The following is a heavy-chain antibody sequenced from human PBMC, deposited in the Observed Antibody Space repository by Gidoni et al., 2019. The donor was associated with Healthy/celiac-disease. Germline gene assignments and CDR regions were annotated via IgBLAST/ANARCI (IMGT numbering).Heavy chain of an antibody. D-gene: IGHD4-17*01. Sequence: GLVKPSGTLSLTCAVSGGSISSSNWWRWVRQPPGKGLEWIGEIYHSGSTNYNPSLKSRVTISVDKSKNQFSLKLSSVTAADTAVYYWARCCAVTNITYDYYGMDVWGQGTTVTVSS. V-gene: IGHV4-4*02. CDR3: ARCCAVTNITYDYYGMDV. CDR2: IYHSGST. J-gene: IGHJ6*02. CDR1: GGSISSSNW.